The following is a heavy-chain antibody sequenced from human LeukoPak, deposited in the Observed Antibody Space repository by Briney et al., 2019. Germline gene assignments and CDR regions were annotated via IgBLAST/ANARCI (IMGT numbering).Heavy chain of an antibody. Sequence: GGSLGLSCAASGFTFNNYWMSWVRQAPGKGLEWVANIKQDGSEKYYVGSVKGRFTISRDNAKDSLYLQMNSLRAEDTAVYYCARGLFDIWGQGTMVTVSS. V-gene: IGHV3-7*03. CDR3: ARGLFDI. J-gene: IGHJ3*02. CDR2: IKQDGSEK. CDR1: GFTFNNYW.